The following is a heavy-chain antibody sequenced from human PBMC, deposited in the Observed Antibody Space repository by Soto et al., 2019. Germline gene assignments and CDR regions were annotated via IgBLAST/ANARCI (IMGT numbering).Heavy chain of an antibody. Sequence: VKLYCKTCGSSLTNYYMHWVRQALGQGLEYMGVIHPNGGGTSYAQKFQGRVTMTSDTSTSIVYMELSSLRSDDTAVYYCTRTFISSQDGCDLWGR. V-gene: IGHV1-46*03. CDR2: IHPNGGGT. J-gene: IGHJ2*01. CDR1: GSSLTNYY. D-gene: IGHD6-13*01. CDR3: TRTFISSQDGCDL.